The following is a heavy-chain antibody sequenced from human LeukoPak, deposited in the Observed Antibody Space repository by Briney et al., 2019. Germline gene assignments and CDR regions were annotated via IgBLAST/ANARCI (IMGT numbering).Heavy chain of an antibody. D-gene: IGHD2-15*01. J-gene: IGHJ4*02. CDR3: ARDLRGIVAPPR. V-gene: IGHV4-4*02. CDR2: VYHSGSA. CDR1: GDSISSPKW. Sequence: SETLSLTCAVSGDSISSPKWWSWVRHPPGKGLEWIGEVYHSGSANYNPSVKSRVTISVDKSKNQFSLRLTSATAADTAVYYCARDLRGIVAPPRWGQGTLVFVSS.